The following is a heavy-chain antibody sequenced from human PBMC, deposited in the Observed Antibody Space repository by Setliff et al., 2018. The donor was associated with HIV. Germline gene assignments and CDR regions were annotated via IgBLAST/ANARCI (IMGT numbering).Heavy chain of an antibody. CDR2: IYYVGST. J-gene: IGHJ5*01. V-gene: IGHV4-39*01. CDR1: GDSIRSRSFY. CDR3: AGGFWGGPLFDP. Sequence: SETLSLTCTVSGDSIRSRSFYWAWIRQPPGERPEWIGTIYYVGSTYYNPYLKSRASMFVDTSKNQFSLKLYSVTAADTAVYYCAGGFWGGPLFDPWGRGTLVTVSS. D-gene: IGHD3-3*01.